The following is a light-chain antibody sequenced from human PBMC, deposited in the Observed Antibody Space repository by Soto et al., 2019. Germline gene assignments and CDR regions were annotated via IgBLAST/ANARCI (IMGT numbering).Light chain of an antibody. J-gene: IGKJ1*01. Sequence: EIVMTQSPATLSVSPGERATLSCRASQRVSSNLACYQQKPGQAPRLLIYGASTRATGIPARFRGSGSGTEFTLTISSLQSEDFAVYYCQQYNNWPPWTCGQGTKVDIK. CDR1: QRVSSN. V-gene: IGKV3-15*01. CDR3: QQYNNWPPWT. CDR2: GAS.